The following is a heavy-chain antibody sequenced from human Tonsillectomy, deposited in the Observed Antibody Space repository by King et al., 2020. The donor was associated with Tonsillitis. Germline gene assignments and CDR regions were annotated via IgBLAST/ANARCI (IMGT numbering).Heavy chain of an antibody. V-gene: IGHV4-61*02. Sequence: VPLQESGPGLVKPSQTLSLTCTVSGGSISSGSYYWSWIRQPAGKGLEWIGRIYTSGSTNYNPSLKSRVTISIDTSKNQFSLKLSSVTPADTAVYYCAREYYQYSFDPWGQGTLVTVSS. CDR2: IYTSGST. CDR1: GGSISSGSYY. CDR3: AREYYQYSFDP. D-gene: IGHD3-10*01. J-gene: IGHJ5*02.